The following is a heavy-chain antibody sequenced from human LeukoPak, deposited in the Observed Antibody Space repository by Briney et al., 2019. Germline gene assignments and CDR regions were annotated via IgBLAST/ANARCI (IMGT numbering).Heavy chain of an antibody. CDR2: IYYSGST. Sequence: PSETLSLTCTVSGGSISSYYWSWIRQPPGKGLEWIGYIYYSGSTNYNPSLKSRVTISVDTSKDQFSLKLSSVTAADTAVYYCARGSVRGVPADWGQGTLVTVSS. V-gene: IGHV4-59*01. D-gene: IGHD2-2*01. CDR3: ARGSVRGVPAD. CDR1: GGSISSYY. J-gene: IGHJ1*01.